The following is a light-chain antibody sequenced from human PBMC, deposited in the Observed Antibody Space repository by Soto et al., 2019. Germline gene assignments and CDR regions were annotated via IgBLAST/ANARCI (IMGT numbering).Light chain of an antibody. J-gene: IGKJ5*01. V-gene: IGKV3-20*01. CDR2: DAS. Sequence: EIVMTQSPATLSVSPGERATLSCRASQSISSNLAWYQQKPGQAPRLLIYDASSRATGIPDRFSGGGSGTDFTLTVSRLEPEDFAVYYCQQYGNSPAITFGQGTRLEIK. CDR1: QSISSN. CDR3: QQYGNSPAIT.